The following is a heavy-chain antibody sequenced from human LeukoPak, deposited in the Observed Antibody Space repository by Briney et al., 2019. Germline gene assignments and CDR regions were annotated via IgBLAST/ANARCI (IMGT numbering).Heavy chain of an antibody. Sequence: GRSLRLPCAASGFTFSSYGMHWVRQAPGKGLXWVXXISYDGSNKYYADSVKGRFTISRDNSKNTLYLQMNSLRAEDTAVYYCAKDPSRIAVAGLIDYWGQGTLVTVSS. CDR1: GFTFSSYG. J-gene: IGHJ4*02. CDR3: AKDPSRIAVAGLIDY. CDR2: ISYDGSNK. D-gene: IGHD6-19*01. V-gene: IGHV3-30*18.